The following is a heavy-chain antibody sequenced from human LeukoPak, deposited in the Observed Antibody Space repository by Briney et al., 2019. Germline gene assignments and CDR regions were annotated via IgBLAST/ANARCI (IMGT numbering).Heavy chain of an antibody. V-gene: IGHV1-46*01. CDR3: ARDAASGSYYHFDY. Sequence: VASVKVSCKASGGTFSKYAINWVRQAPGQGLEWMGIINPSGGSTSYAQKFQGRVTMTRDTSTSTVYMELSSLRSEDTAVYYCARDAASGSYYHFDYWGQGTLVTVSS. CDR1: GGTFSKYA. J-gene: IGHJ4*02. D-gene: IGHD1-26*01. CDR2: INPSGGST.